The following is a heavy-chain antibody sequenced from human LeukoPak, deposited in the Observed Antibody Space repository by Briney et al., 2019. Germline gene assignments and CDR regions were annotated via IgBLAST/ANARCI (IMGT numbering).Heavy chain of an antibody. D-gene: IGHD5-24*01. CDR3: ARDRRDGYNSAFDY. CDR1: GFTFSSYS. Sequence: GGSLRLSCAACGFTFSSYSMNLVRQAPGKGLEWVSSISSSSSYIYYADSVKGRFTISRDNAENSLYLQMNSLRAEDTAVYYCARDRRDGYNSAFDYWGQGTLVTVSS. CDR2: ISSSSSYI. V-gene: IGHV3-21*01. J-gene: IGHJ4*02.